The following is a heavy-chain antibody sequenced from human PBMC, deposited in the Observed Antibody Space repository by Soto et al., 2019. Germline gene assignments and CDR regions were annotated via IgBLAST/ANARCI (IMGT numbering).Heavy chain of an antibody. CDR1: VYSFSTHW. D-gene: IGHD5-12*01. Sequence: PGESLKISCKGSVYSFSTHWLAWVRQMPGKGLEYMGIIYPGDSDAGYSPSFQGQVTLSADKSISTAYLQWTSLRASDTAIYFCARARVSTPRLEDPFDIWGQGTMVTVSS. CDR2: IYPGDSDA. CDR3: ARARVSTPRLEDPFDI. J-gene: IGHJ3*02. V-gene: IGHV5-51*01.